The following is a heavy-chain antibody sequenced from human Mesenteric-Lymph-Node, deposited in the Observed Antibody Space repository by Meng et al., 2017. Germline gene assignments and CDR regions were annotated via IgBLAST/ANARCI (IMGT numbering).Heavy chain of an antibody. CDR3: ARGVVGVAVAGTHDAFDI. V-gene: IGHV1-2*02. Sequence: ASVKVSCKASGYTFTGYYMHWVRQAPGQGLEWMGWINPNSGGTNYAQKFQGRVTMTTDTSASTAYMELSSLRSEDTAVYYCARGVVGVAVAGTHDAFDIWGQGTMVTVSS. CDR1: GYTFTGYY. D-gene: IGHD6-19*01. J-gene: IGHJ3*02. CDR2: INPNSGGT.